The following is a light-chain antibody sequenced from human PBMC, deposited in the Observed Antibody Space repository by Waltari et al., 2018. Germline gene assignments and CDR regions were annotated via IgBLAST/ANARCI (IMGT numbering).Light chain of an antibody. CDR3: QQSYNAPYT. V-gene: IGKV1-39*01. CDR2: VAS. Sequence: DIQMTQSPSSLPASVGDRVTITCRASQSISNYLNWYQHKPGTAPKLLVYVASNLQRGVPSRFSGSGSETDFTLTISSLQLEDFATYYCQQSYNAPYTFGQGTNVEIK. J-gene: IGKJ2*01. CDR1: QSISNY.